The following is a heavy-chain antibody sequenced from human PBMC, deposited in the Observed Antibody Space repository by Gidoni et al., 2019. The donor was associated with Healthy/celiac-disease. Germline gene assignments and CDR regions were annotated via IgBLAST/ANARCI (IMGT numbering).Heavy chain of an antibody. CDR1: GGTFSSYA. J-gene: IGHJ4*02. D-gene: IGHD5-12*01. CDR2: IIPIFGTA. Sequence: QVQLVQSGAEVKKPGSSVKVSCKASGGTFSSYAISWVRQAPGQGLEWMGGIIPIFGTANYAQKFQGRVTITADESTSTAYMELSSLRSEDTAVYYCARDPQGVEMATSYYFDYWGQGTLVTVSS. CDR3: ARDPQGVEMATSYYFDY. V-gene: IGHV1-69*01.